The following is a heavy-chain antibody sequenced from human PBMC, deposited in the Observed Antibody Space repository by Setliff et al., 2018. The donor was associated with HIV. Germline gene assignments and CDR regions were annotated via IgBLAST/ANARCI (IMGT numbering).Heavy chain of an antibody. Sequence: GGSLRLSCAASGFTFSNNWIHWVRQTAEKGLVWVSRISPDGSSTAYADSVKGRFTISRDNSKNSLYLQMQSLRPEDTALYYCAKGTMNHDFLTGYSPFDSWGQGTQVTVSS. V-gene: IGHV3-74*01. CDR2: ISPDGSST. CDR1: GFTFSNNW. J-gene: IGHJ4*02. CDR3: AKGTMNHDFLTGYSPFDS. D-gene: IGHD3-9*01.